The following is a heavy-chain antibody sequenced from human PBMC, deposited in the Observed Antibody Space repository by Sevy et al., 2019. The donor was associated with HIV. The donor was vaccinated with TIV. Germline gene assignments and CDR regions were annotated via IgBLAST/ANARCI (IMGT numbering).Heavy chain of an antibody. CDR3: ARDLCSSTSCSEYYYYYYGMDV. D-gene: IGHD2-2*01. Sequence: GGSLRLSCAASGLTFSSYAMHWVRQAPGKGLEWVAVISYDGSNKYYADSVKGRFTISRDNSKNTLYLQMNSLRAEDTAVYYCARDLCSSTSCSEYYYYYYGMDVWGHGTTVTVSS. CDR1: GLTFSSYA. J-gene: IGHJ6*02. CDR2: ISYDGSNK. V-gene: IGHV3-30*04.